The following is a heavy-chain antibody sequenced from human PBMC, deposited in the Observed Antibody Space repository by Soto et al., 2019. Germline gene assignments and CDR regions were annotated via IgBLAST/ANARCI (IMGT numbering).Heavy chain of an antibody. CDR2: ISSSSNYI. D-gene: IGHD1-7*01. J-gene: IGHJ5*02. V-gene: IGHV3-21*01. CDR1: GFTFSSYS. CDR3: TRDTVRYNWNYTGPT. Sequence: EVQLVESGGGLGKPGGSLRLSCAAPGFTFSSYSMNWVRQAPGKGLEWVSSISSSSNYIYYADSVKGRFTITRDNAKNQLYLKMNSKGGETTAVYYCTRDTVRYNWNYTGPTWGQGTLVTVSS.